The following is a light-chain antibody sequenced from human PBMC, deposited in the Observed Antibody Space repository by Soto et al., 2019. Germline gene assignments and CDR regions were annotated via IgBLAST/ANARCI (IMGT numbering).Light chain of an antibody. CDR3: HQYYNWHPWT. Sequence: EVLMTQSPATLSVSPGERATLSCGASKSVTNNYLSGYQQKPRQAPRLLIYGASTRATGIPARCSGSGSGAEFTLTISSLKSEDYAVYYCHQYYNWHPWTFGQGTKVDIK. CDR2: GAS. CDR1: KSVTNN. V-gene: IGKV3-15*01. J-gene: IGKJ1*01.